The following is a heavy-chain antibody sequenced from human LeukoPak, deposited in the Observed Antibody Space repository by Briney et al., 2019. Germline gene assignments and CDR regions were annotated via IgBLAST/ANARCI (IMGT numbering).Heavy chain of an antibody. J-gene: IGHJ4*01. CDR1: GFSFDGYS. V-gene: IGHV1-2*02. D-gene: IGHD1-26*01. CDR2: INSNSGGT. CDR3: ARETVGNSSLDY. Sequence: ASLKVCCKASGFSFDGYSMHWVRQAPGHGLEWRAWINSNSGGTNYAPKFQGRVTMPRDTSITTAYMDLSALRPDETAVYYCARETVGNSSLDYWGRGTPVTVSS.